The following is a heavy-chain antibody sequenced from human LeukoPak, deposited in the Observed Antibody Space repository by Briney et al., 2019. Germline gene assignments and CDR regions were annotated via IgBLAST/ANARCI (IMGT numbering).Heavy chain of an antibody. D-gene: IGHD1-26*01. CDR2: IKSNSGIV. CDR1: GVTFDDYA. CDR3: ARDLIVGATRTAFDI. Sequence: PGGSLRLSCAVSGVTFDDYAMHWVRQAPGKGLEWVSGIKSNSGIVGYADSVKGRFTISRDNAKNSLYLQMNSLRAEDTAVYYCARDLIVGATRTAFDIWGQGTMVTVSS. V-gene: IGHV3-9*01. J-gene: IGHJ3*02.